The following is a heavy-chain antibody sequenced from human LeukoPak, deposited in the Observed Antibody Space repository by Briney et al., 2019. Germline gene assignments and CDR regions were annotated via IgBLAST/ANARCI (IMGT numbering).Heavy chain of an antibody. CDR3: ARDTDYYDSSGYRQPYYFDY. J-gene: IGHJ4*02. CDR2: IYYSGST. CDR1: GGSISSYY. Sequence: SSETLSLTCTVSGGSISSYYWSWIRQPPGMGLEWIGYIYYSGSTNYNPSLKSRVTISVDTSKNQFSLKLSSVTAADTAVYYCARDTDYYDSSGYRQPYYFDYWGQGTLVTVSS. V-gene: IGHV4-59*01. D-gene: IGHD3-22*01.